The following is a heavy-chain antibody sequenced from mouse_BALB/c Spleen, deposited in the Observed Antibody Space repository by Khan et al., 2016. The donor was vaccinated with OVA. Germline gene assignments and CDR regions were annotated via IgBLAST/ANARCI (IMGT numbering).Heavy chain of an antibody. CDR3: VRAFYYGAWFAY. Sequence: QVQLKESGPGLVAPSQSLSITCTVSGFSLNSYGVHWVRQPPGKSLAWLGVIWAGGSTNLNSALMSRLNITKDNSKSQVFLKMNSLHIDDTAMYYCVRAFYYGAWFAYWGQGTLVTVST. J-gene: IGHJ3*01. CDR1: GFSLNSYG. V-gene: IGHV2-9*02. CDR2: IWAGGST. D-gene: IGHD1-1*02.